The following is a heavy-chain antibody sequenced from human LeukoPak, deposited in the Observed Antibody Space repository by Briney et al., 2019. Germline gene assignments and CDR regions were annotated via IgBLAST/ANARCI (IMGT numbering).Heavy chain of an antibody. CDR1: KFTFSHYG. J-gene: IGHJ4*02. V-gene: IGHV3-33*06. CDR2: IWNDGSNK. Sequence: GKSLRLSCAASKFTFSHYGMRWVRQAPGKGLEWVAVIWNDGSNKYYADSVKGRFTVSRDNSRNTLYLQMNSLRAEDTGVYYCAKDAQRGFDYSNSLEYWGPGTLVTVSS. D-gene: IGHD4-11*01. CDR3: AKDAQRGFDYSNSLEY.